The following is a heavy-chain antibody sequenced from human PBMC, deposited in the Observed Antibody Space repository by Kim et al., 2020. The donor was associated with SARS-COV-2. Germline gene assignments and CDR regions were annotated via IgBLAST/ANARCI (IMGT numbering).Heavy chain of an antibody. CDR3: SKDKGDEWLALRRGYFDY. D-gene: IGHD6-19*01. CDR1: GFTFDDYA. V-gene: IGHV3-9*01. CDR2: ISWNSGSI. Sequence: GGSLRLSCAASGFTFDDYAMHWVRQAPGKGLEWVSGISWNSGSIGYADSVKGRFTISRDNAKNSLYLQMNSLRAEDTALYYCSKDKGDEWLALRRGYFDYWGQGTLVTVSS. J-gene: IGHJ4*02.